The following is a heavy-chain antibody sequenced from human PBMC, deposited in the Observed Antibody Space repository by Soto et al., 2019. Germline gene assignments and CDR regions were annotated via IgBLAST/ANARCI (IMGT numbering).Heavy chain of an antibody. CDR1: GGTFSSYA. CDR2: IIPIFGTA. Sequence: SVKVSCKASGGTFSSYAISWVRQAPVQGREWMGGIIPIFGTANYAQKFQGRVTITADKSTSTAYMELSSLRSEDTAVYYCARVMTYYYGSGSYYANYYYYGMDVWGQGTTVTVSS. D-gene: IGHD3-10*01. V-gene: IGHV1-69*06. CDR3: ARVMTYYYGSGSYYANYYYYGMDV. J-gene: IGHJ6*02.